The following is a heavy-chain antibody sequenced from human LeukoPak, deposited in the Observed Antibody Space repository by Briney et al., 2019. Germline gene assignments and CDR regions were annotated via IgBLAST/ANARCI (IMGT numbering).Heavy chain of an antibody. J-gene: IGHJ4*02. CDR2: IGSDYDR. CDR1: GLAFGSYA. V-gene: IGHV3-23*01. CDR3: AKSAGVATIYFDC. Sequence: GGSLRLSCTASGLAFGSYAMAWVRQAPGKGLEGVAAIGSDYDRVHEDSVKGRFTISRDNSKSTLYLQMDNLRPEDTAVYFCAKSAGVATIYFDCWGQGALVTVSS. D-gene: IGHD5-12*01.